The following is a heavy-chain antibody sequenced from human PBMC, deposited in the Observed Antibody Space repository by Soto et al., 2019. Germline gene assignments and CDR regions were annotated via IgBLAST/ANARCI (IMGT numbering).Heavy chain of an antibody. V-gene: IGHV1-46*01. CDR3: ARPTTVTNKHYYYYGMDV. D-gene: IGHD4-17*01. CDR1: GYTFTSYG. Sequence: ASVKVSCKASGYTFTSYGISWVRQAPGQGLEWMGIINPSGGSTSYAQKFQGRVTMTRDTSTSTVYMELSSLRSEDTAVYYCARPTTVTNKHYYYYGMDVWGQGTTVTVSS. CDR2: INPSGGST. J-gene: IGHJ6*02.